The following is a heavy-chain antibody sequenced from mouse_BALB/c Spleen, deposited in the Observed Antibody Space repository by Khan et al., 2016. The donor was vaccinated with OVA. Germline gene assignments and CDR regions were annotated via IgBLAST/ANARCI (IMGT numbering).Heavy chain of an antibody. Sequence: QIQLVQSGPELKKPGETVKISCKASGYTFTNYGMNWVKQAPGKGLKWMGWINTYTGEPTYADDFKGRFAFSLETSASTAYLQINNLKNEDMATYFCARPPYFSDVMVFWGQGTSITVSS. J-gene: IGHJ4*01. CDR2: INTYTGEP. CDR1: GYTFTNYG. CDR3: ARPPYFSDVMVF. D-gene: IGHD2-10*01. V-gene: IGHV9-1*02.